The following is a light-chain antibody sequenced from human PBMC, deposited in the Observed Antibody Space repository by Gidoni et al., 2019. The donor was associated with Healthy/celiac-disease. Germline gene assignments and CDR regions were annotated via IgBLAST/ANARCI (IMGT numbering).Light chain of an antibody. CDR1: SSDVGGYNY. J-gene: IGLJ3*02. CDR3: CSYAGSYTWV. CDR2: DVS. V-gene: IGLV2-11*01. Sequence: QPRTVSRSPAQSVTISCTGTSSDVGGYNYVSWYQQHPGKAPKLMIDDVSKRPSVVPDRSSCSKPGNTASLTIAGLQAADAADYYRCSYAGSYTWVFGGGTKLTVL.